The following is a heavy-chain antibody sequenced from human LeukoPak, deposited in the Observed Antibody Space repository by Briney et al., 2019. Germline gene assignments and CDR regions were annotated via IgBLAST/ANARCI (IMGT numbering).Heavy chain of an antibody. Sequence: SETLSLTCAVYGGSFSGYYWSWIRQPPGKGLEWIGEINHNGSTNYNPSLKSRVTISVDTSKNQFSLKLSSVTAADTAVYYCARGASSSWYGSLFDYWGQGTLVTVSS. V-gene: IGHV4-34*01. CDR3: ARGASSSWYGSLFDY. J-gene: IGHJ4*02. CDR1: GGSFSGYY. CDR2: INHNGST. D-gene: IGHD6-13*01.